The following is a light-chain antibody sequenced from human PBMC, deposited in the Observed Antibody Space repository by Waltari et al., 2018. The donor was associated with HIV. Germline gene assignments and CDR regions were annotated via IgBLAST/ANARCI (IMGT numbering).Light chain of an antibody. Sequence: QSVLTQPPSASGTPGQRVTISCSGSSSNIGINYVSWYQQLPGTAPKLLLYRNTQRPSGVPDRFSGSKSGTSASLAISGLRSEDEADYYCAAWGNSLSLLFGGGTKLTVL. CDR3: AAWGNSLSLL. CDR1: SSNIGINY. CDR2: RNT. J-gene: IGLJ2*01. V-gene: IGLV1-47*01.